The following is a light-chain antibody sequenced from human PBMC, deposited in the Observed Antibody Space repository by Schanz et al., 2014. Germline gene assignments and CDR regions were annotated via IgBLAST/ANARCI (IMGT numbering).Light chain of an antibody. CDR2: KAS. V-gene: IGKV1-5*03. CDR1: QSISTW. CDR3: QQGDNPLT. Sequence: DIQMTQSPSTLSASVGDRVTITCRASQSISTWLAWFQQKPGKAPKLLIYKASDLESGVPSRFSGSGSGTEFTLTISSLQPEDFATYYCQQGDNPLTFGGGTKVEIK. J-gene: IGKJ4*01.